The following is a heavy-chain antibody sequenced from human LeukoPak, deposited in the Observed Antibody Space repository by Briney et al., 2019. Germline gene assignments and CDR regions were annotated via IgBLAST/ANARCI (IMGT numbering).Heavy chain of an antibody. D-gene: IGHD6-13*01. J-gene: IGHJ5*02. Sequence: PGGSLRLSCVASGFTFPSYAMNWVRQAPGKGLEWVSGIGGSGANTYYADSVKGRFTISRDNSKNTLYLQMNSLRAEDTAVYYCAKESSGSSPYNWFDPWGQGTLVTVSS. V-gene: IGHV3-23*01. CDR3: AKESSGSSPYNWFDP. CDR2: IGGSGANT. CDR1: GFTFPSYA.